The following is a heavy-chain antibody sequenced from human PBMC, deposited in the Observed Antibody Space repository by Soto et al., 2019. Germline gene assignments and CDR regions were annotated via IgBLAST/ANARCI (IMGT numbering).Heavy chain of an antibody. D-gene: IGHD6-13*01. CDR2: IKQDGSEK. CDR1: GFTFSSYW. V-gene: IGHV3-7*01. J-gene: IGHJ6*02. Sequence: GGSLRLSCAASGFTFSSYWMSWVRQAPGKGLEWVANIKQDGSEKYYVDSVKGRFTISRDNAKNSLYLQMNSLRAEDTAVYYCARERGRGYSSSWYYYGMDVWGQGTTGTVSS. CDR3: ARERGRGYSSSWYYYGMDV.